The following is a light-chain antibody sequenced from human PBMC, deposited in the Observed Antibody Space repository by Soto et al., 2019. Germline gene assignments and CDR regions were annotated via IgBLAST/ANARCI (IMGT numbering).Light chain of an antibody. J-gene: IGLJ3*02. CDR1: SRAFGGYKY. CDR2: DVN. Sequence: QSALTQPRSVSGSPGQSVTISCTGTSRAFGGYKYVSWYQQRPGKAPKLMIYDVNKRPSGVPDRFSGSKSGNTASLTISGLQSEDEADYYCCSYAVSYTCHWVFGGGTKVTVL. CDR3: CSYAVSYTCHWV. V-gene: IGLV2-11*01.